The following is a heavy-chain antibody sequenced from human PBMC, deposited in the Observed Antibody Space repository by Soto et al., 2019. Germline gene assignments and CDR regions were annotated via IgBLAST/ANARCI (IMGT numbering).Heavy chain of an antibody. CDR2: ISAYNDNT. CDR1: GYTFTSYG. D-gene: IGHD2-2*01. J-gene: IGHJ4*02. V-gene: IGHV1-18*01. Sequence: QVQLVQSGAEVKKPGASVKVSCKASGYTFTSYGISWVRQAPGQGFEWMGWISAYNDNTNYAQNRQGRVTMTTDTSTSTAYMELRSLRSDDTAVYYCARDPLGYCSSSSCPLFDYWGQGTLVTVSS. CDR3: ARDPLGYCSSSSCPLFDY.